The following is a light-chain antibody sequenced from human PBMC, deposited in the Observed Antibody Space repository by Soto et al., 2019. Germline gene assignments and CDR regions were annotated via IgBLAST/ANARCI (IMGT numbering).Light chain of an antibody. CDR3: QQANSFPIT. J-gene: IGKJ5*01. CDR2: AAS. CDR1: QDISTW. Sequence: DIQLTQSPSSVSASVREKVTITCRASQDISTWLAWYQQKPGKAPKLLIYAASSLLSGVHSTFSGRGSGTDFTLTISSLQPEDFATYYCQQANSFPITFGQGTRLEI. V-gene: IGKV1-12*01.